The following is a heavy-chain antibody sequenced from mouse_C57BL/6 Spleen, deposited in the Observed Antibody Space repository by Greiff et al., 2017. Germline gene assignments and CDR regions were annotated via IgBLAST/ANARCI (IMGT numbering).Heavy chain of an antibody. V-gene: IGHV14-2*01. CDR2: IDPEDGET. D-gene: IGHD2-13*01. J-gene: IGHJ3*01. CDR1: GFNIKDYY. CDR3: ARVTHLGTWFAY. Sequence: VQLQQSGAELVKPGASVKLSCTASGFNIKDYYMHWVKQRTEQGLEWIGRIDPEDGETKYAPKFQGKATITADTSSTTAYLLLSSLTSDDTAVYYCARVTHLGTWFAYWGQGTLVTVAA.